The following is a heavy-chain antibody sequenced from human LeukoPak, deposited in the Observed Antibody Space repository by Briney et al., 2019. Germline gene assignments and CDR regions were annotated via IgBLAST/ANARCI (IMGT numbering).Heavy chain of an antibody. J-gene: IGHJ4*02. CDR3: AKDERNWNYNLASQTYD. V-gene: IGHV3-23*01. Sequence: PGGSLRLSCGASGFRFSSYAMSWVRQAPGKGLEWVSAISGSGVSTYYADSVKGRFTVSRDNSKNTLYLQMSSLRAEDTAVYYCAKDERNWNYNLASQTYDWGQGTLVTVSS. D-gene: IGHD1-7*01. CDR1: GFRFSSYA. CDR2: ISGSGVST.